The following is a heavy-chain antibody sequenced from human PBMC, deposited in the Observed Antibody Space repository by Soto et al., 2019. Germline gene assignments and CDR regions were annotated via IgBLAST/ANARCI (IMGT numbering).Heavy chain of an antibody. CDR2: IYPSNSDT. J-gene: IGHJ3*02. CDR3: ARELDFVGNSETFDI. CDR1: GYTFNSYW. Sequence: EVQVVQSGAEVKKPGESLKISCKVSGYTFNSYWIAWVRQRPGKGLVWMGIIYPSNSDTKYSQSFQGQVTISADESISTACLQLRSLKASDTAMYFCARELDFVGNSETFDIWGRGTMVTVSS. V-gene: IGHV5-51*03. D-gene: IGHD4-4*01.